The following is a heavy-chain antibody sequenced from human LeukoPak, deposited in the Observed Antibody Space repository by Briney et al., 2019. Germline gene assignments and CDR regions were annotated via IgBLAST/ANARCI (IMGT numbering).Heavy chain of an antibody. Sequence: KPSETLSLTCTVSGGSISSYYWSWIRQPPGKGLEWIGYIYYSGSTNYNPSLKSRVTISVDTSKNQFSLKLSSVTAADTAVYYCARDGAAAGEYFQHWGQGTLVTVSS. CDR3: ARDGAAAGEYFQH. D-gene: IGHD6-13*01. J-gene: IGHJ1*01. CDR2: IYYSGST. V-gene: IGHV4-59*01. CDR1: GGSISSYY.